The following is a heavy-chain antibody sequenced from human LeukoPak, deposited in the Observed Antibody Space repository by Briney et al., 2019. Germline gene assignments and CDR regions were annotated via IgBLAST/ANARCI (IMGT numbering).Heavy chain of an antibody. J-gene: IGHJ4*02. D-gene: IGHD2-15*01. CDR3: ARAHRATDLDY. CDR1: GFTFSSYS. CDR2: ISSSSSYI. Sequence: GGSLRLSCAASGFTFSSYSMNWVRQAPGKGLEWVSSISSSSSYIYYADSVKGRFTISIDNAKNSLYLQMNSLIAEDTAVYYCARAHRATDLDYWGQGTLVTVSS. V-gene: IGHV3-21*01.